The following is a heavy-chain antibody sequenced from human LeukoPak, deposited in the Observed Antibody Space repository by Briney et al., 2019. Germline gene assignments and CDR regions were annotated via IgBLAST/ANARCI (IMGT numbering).Heavy chain of an antibody. CDR2: IIPIFGTA. V-gene: IGHV1-69*05. J-gene: IGHJ5*02. CDR1: GGTFSSYA. D-gene: IGHD2-2*01. Sequence: GASVKVSCKASGGTFSSYAISWVRQAPGQGLERMGGIIPIFGTANYAQKFQGRVTITTDESTSTAYMELSSLRSEDTAVYYCATYGGARYCSSTSCYWFDPWGQGTLVTVSS. CDR3: ATYGGARYCSSTSCYWFDP.